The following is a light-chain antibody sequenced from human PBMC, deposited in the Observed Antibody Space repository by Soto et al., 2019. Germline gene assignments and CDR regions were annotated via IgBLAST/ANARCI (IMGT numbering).Light chain of an antibody. CDR3: AAWDDNLSGLV. Sequence: QSALTQPASVSGSPGQSITISCTGTSSDVGTYKYVSWYQQHPGKAPKLMIYEVSNRPSGVSSRFSGSKSGNTASLAISGLRAEDEAEYYCAAWDDNLSGLVFGGGTKLTVL. CDR2: EVS. J-gene: IGLJ2*01. V-gene: IGLV2-14*01. CDR1: SSDVGTYKY.